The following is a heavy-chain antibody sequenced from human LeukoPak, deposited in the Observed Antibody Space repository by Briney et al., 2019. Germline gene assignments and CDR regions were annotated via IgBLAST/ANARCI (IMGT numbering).Heavy chain of an antibody. CDR2: INHSGST. Sequence: PSETLSLTCTVSGGSIRSSYYYWGWIRQPPGKGLEWIGEINHSGSTNYNPSLKSRVTISVDTSKNQFSLKLSSVTAADTAVYYCASVGYSSGWHFFDYWGQGTLVTVSS. CDR1: GGSIRSSYYY. J-gene: IGHJ4*02. D-gene: IGHD6-19*01. CDR3: ASVGYSSGWHFFDY. V-gene: IGHV4-39*07.